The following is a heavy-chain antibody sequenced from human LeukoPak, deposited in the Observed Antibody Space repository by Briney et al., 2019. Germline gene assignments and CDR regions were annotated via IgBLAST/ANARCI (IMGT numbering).Heavy chain of an antibody. Sequence: GGSLRLSCAASGFTFDDYGISWVRQAPGKGLEWVSGINWNGGSTGYADSVKGRFTISRDNAKNSLYLQMNSLRAEDTALYYCARAIGKLGGPYYFDYWGQGTLVTVSS. D-gene: IGHD6-6*01. CDR2: INWNGGST. CDR3: ARAIGKLGGPYYFDY. J-gene: IGHJ4*02. CDR1: GFTFDDYG. V-gene: IGHV3-20*04.